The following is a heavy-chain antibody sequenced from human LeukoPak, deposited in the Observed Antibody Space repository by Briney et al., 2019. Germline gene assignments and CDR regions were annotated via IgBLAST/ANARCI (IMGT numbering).Heavy chain of an antibody. D-gene: IGHD6-6*01. V-gene: IGHV4-39*01. Sequence: SETLSLTCTVSGGSISSSSYYWGWIRQPPGKGLEWIGSIYYSGSTYYNPSLKSRVTISVDTSKNQFSLKLSSVTAADTAVYYCAVSECSSSWGAFDIWGQGTMVTVSS. CDR1: GGSISSSSYY. CDR3: AVSECSSSWGAFDI. J-gene: IGHJ3*02. CDR2: IYYSGST.